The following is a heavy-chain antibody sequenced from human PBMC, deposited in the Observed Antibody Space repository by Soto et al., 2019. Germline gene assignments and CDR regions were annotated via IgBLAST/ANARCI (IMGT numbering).Heavy chain of an antibody. V-gene: IGHV1-46*01. CDR2: INPSGGST. D-gene: IGHD3-3*01. CDR1: GYTFTSYY. Sequence: QVQLVQSGAEVKKPGASVKVSCKASGYTFTSYYMHWVRQAPGQGLEWMGIINPSGGSTSYAQKFQGRVTMTRDTSTSTVYMELSSPRSEDTAVYYCARDFFDFWSGYQSLYYFDYWGQGTLVTVSS. J-gene: IGHJ4*02. CDR3: ARDFFDFWSGYQSLYYFDY.